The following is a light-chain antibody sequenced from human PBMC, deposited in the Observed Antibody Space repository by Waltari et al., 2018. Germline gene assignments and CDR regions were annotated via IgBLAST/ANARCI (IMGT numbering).Light chain of an antibody. Sequence: DIVMTQSPESLAVALGERATISCKTSESVLYSSNNKNHLAWYQQKPGQPPRLLRYWASTRESGVPDRFIGSGSETDFTLTFTSLQAEDVAVYYCQQYYNTPLTFGGGTKVEVK. V-gene: IGKV4-1*01. CDR3: QQYYNTPLT. CDR1: ESVLYSSNNKNH. CDR2: WAS. J-gene: IGKJ4*01.